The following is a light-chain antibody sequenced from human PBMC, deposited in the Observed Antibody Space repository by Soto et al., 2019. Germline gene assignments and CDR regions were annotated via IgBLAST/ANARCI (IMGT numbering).Light chain of an antibody. CDR3: QQYNQWPIT. Sequence: EIVLTHSPGTLSLSPCERATLSCRASQSVSSNLAWYQQKPGQAPRLLIYGASTRATGIPAKFSGGGSGTEFTLTISSLQSEDFAVFYCQQYNQWPITFGQGTRLEIK. CDR2: GAS. CDR1: QSVSSN. J-gene: IGKJ5*01. V-gene: IGKV3-15*01.